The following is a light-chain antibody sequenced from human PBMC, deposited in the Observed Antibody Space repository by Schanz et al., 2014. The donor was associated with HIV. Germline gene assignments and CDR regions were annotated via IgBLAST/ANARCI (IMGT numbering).Light chain of an antibody. J-gene: IGLJ2*01. V-gene: IGLV2-8*01. CDR2: EVS. CDR1: SSDVGGYNY. Sequence: QSALTQPPSASGSPGQSVTISCTGTSSDVGGYNYVSWYQQHPGKAPKLMIYEVSNRPSGVSNRFSGSKSGNTASLTISGLQAEDEADYYCCSYAGSSTLLFGGGTKLTVL. CDR3: CSYAGSSTLL.